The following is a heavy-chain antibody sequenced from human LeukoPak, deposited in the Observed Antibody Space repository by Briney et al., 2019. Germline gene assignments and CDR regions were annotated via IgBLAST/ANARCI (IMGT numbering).Heavy chain of an antibody. CDR3: ASSEMATIHYGY. CDR2: IYYSGST. V-gene: IGHV4-59*08. J-gene: IGHJ4*02. CDR1: GGSISSYY. D-gene: IGHD5-24*01. Sequence: SETLSLTCTVSGGSISSYYWSWIRQPPGKGLEWIGYIYYSGSTNYNPSLKSRVTISVDTSKNQFSLKLSSVTAADTAVYYCASSEMATIHYGYWGQGTLVTVSS.